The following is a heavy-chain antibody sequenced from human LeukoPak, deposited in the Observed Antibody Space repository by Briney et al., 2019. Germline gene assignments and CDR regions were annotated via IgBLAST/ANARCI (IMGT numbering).Heavy chain of an antibody. CDR2: IYYSGST. V-gene: IGHV4-31*03. D-gene: IGHD3-22*01. Sequence: SQTLSLTCTVSGGSISSGGYYWSWIRQHPGKGLEWIGYIYYSGSTYYNPSLKSRVTISVDTSKNQFSLKLSSVTAADTAVYYCARVYYDSSGYYCYYMDVWGKGTTVTVSS. CDR1: GGSISSGGYY. CDR3: ARVYYDSSGYYCYYMDV. J-gene: IGHJ6*03.